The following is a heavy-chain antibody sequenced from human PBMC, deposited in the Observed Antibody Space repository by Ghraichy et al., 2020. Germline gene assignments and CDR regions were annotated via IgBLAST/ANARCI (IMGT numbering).Heavy chain of an antibody. Sequence: SETLSLTCIVSGGSISNYYWTWFRQPPGKGLEWIGYIYYNGNTNYNASLKSRVTMSIDTSKNQFSLKLTSVTAADTAIYYCARDSTRPTWTPPHWFDPWGRGVLVTVTS. CDR1: GGSISNYY. CDR2: IYYNGNT. V-gene: IGHV4-59*01. CDR3: ARDSTRPTWTPPHWFDP. D-gene: IGHD2-2*01. J-gene: IGHJ5*02.